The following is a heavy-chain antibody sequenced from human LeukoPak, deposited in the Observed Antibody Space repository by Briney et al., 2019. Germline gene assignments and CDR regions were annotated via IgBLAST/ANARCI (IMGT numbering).Heavy chain of an antibody. CDR3: ARGVLRLGELSFPWDPYYFDY. D-gene: IGHD3-16*02. J-gene: IGHJ4*02. Sequence: GGSLRLSCAASGFTFSSYEMNWVRQAPGKGLEWVSYISSSGSTIYYADSVKGRFTISRDNAKNSLYLQMNSLRAEDTAVYYCARGVLRLGELSFPWDPYYFDYWGQGTLVTVSS. V-gene: IGHV3-48*03. CDR2: ISSSGSTI. CDR1: GFTFSSYE.